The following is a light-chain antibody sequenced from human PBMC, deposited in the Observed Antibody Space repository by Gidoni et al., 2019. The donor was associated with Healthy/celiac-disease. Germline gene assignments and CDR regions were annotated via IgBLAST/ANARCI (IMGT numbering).Light chain of an antibody. Sequence: IVMTQPPDSLAVSLGERATINCKSSQSVLYSSNNKNYLAWYQQKPGQPPKLLIYWASTRESGVPDRFSGSGSGTDFTLTISSLQAEDVAVYYCQQYYSTLTFGGGTKVEIK. J-gene: IGKJ4*01. V-gene: IGKV4-1*01. CDR3: QQYYSTLT. CDR1: QSVLYSSNNKNY. CDR2: WAS.